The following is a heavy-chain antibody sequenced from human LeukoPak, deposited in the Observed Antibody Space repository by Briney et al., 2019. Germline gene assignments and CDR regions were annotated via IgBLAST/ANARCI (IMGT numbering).Heavy chain of an antibody. V-gene: IGHV4-39*01. CDR2: IYYSGST. Sequence: SETLSLTCTVSGGSIISSSYYWGWIRQPPGKGLEWIGSIYYSGSTYYNPSLKSRVTISVDTSKNQFSLKLSSVTAADTAVYYCARQAMVRGVPPCYMDVWGKGTTVTVSS. CDR3: ARQAMVRGVPPCYMDV. CDR1: GGSIISSSYY. D-gene: IGHD3-10*01. J-gene: IGHJ6*03.